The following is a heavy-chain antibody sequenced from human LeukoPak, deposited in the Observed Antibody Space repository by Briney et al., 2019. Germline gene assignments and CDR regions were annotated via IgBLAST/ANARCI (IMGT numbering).Heavy chain of an antibody. Sequence: GGSLRLSCAASGFTFSSYAMSWVRQAPGKGLDWVSAISGSGGNTYYADSVKGRFTISRDNSKNTLYLQMNSLRAEDTAVYYCAKVKYSSGWSLDYWGQRTLVTVSS. CDR1: GFTFSSYA. D-gene: IGHD6-19*01. CDR3: AKVKYSSGWSLDY. J-gene: IGHJ4*02. CDR2: ISGSGGNT. V-gene: IGHV3-23*01.